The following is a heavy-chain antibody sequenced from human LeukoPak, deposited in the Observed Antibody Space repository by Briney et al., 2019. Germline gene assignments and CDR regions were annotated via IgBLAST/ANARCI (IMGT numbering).Heavy chain of an antibody. CDR1: GGSISSSSYY. Sequence: SETLSLTCTVSGGSISSSSYYWGWIRQPPGKGLEWIGSIYYSGSTYYNPSLKSRATISVDTSKNQFSLKLSSVTAADTAVYFCALTQQYLGEQRFDPWGQGTLVTVSS. CDR3: ALTQQYLGEQRFDP. J-gene: IGHJ5*02. V-gene: IGHV4-39*01. D-gene: IGHD6-13*01. CDR2: IYYSGST.